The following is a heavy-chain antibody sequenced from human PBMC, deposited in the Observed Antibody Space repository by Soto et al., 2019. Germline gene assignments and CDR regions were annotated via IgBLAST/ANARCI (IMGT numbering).Heavy chain of an antibody. CDR3: AGSRAYYYYGMDV. CDR2: IYYSGST. J-gene: IGHJ6*02. V-gene: IGHV4-31*03. Sequence: PSETLSLTCTVFGGSISSGGYYWSWIRQHPGKGLEWIGYIYYSGSTYYNPSLKSRVTISVDTSKNQFSLKLSSVTAADTAVYYCAGSRAYYYYGMDVWGQGTTVTVSS. CDR1: GGSISSGGYY.